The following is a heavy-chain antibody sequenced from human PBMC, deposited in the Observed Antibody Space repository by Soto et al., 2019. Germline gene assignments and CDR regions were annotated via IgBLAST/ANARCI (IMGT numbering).Heavy chain of an antibody. Sequence: QLQLQESGPGLVKPSETLSLTCTVSGDSISSNNYYCGWIRQPPGKGLEWIGSIYYSGSTYYNPSLKSRVTMSVDTSKSQFSLKLSSVTAADTAVYYCAIHPGYAVPTVYATHYFNYWGQGILVTVSA. CDR3: AIHPGYAVPTVYATHYFNY. V-gene: IGHV4-39*01. CDR1: GDSISSNNYY. J-gene: IGHJ4*02. D-gene: IGHD2-8*01. CDR2: IYYSGST.